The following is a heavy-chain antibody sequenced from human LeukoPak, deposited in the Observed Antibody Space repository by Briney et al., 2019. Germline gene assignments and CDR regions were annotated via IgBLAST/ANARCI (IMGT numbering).Heavy chain of an antibody. CDR2: INPNSGGT. CDR3: ARLPYTMVQGVDDAFDI. J-gene: IGHJ3*02. Sequence: ASVKVSCKASGYTFTGYYMHWVRQAPGQGLEWMGWINPNSGGTNYAQKFQGRVTMTRDTSISTAYMELSRLRSDDTAVYYCARLPYTMVQGVDDAFDIWGQGTMVTVSS. V-gene: IGHV1-2*02. CDR1: GYTFTGYY. D-gene: IGHD3-10*01.